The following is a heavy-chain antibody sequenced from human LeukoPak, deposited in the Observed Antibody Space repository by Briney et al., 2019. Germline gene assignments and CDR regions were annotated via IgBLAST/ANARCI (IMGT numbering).Heavy chain of an antibody. J-gene: IGHJ3*02. CDR2: LYYSGHT. CDR3: ARHTTDSSAPSVGENETFDI. D-gene: IGHD3-22*01. Sequence: SETLSLTCTVSGDSISSSSYYWGWIRQPPGKGLEWIGSLYYSGHTYYNPSLKSRVTISVDTSKNQFSLRLTSVSAADTAVYYCARHTTDSSAPSVGENETFDIWGQGTMVTVPS. V-gene: IGHV4-39*01. CDR1: GDSISSSSYY.